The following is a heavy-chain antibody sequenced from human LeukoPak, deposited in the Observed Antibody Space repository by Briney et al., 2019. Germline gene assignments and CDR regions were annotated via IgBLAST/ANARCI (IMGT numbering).Heavy chain of an antibody. CDR1: GGSISGYY. V-gene: IGHV4-4*09. CDR3: ARHRALIVGDTRMIDAFDI. J-gene: IGHJ3*02. Sequence: SETLSLTCTVSGGSISGYYWSWIRQPPGKGLEWIGYIYTSGSTNYNPSLKSRVTISVDTSKNQFSLKLSSVTAADTAVYYCARHRALIVGDTRMIDAFDIWGQGTMVTVSS. CDR2: IYTSGST. D-gene: IGHD1-26*01.